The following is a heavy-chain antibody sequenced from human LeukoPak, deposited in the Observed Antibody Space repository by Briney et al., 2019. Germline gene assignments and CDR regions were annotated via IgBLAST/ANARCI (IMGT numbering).Heavy chain of an antibody. CDR2: IYHSGHT. CDR1: GYSISSGYY. D-gene: IGHD3/OR15-3a*01. V-gene: IGHV4-38-2*02. J-gene: IGHJ4*02. CDR3: ARQTGSGLFILP. Sequence: SETLSLTCTVSGYSISSGYYWSFIRQPPGKGLEWIGGIYHSGHTFYNASLKSQVSISIDTSKNQFSLRLTSVTAADTAVYYCARQTGSGLFILPGGQGTLVTVSS.